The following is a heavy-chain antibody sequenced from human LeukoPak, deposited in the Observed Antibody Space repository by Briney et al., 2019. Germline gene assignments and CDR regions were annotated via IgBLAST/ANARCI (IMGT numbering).Heavy chain of an antibody. CDR1: GGSFSGYY. CDR2: INHSGST. D-gene: IGHD2-21*01. Sequence: SETLSLTCAVYGGSFSGYYWSWIRQPPGKGLEWIGEINHSGSTNYNPSLKSRVTISVDTSKNQFSLKLSSVTAADTAVYYCARGGHSRRYFDLWGRGTLVTVSS. CDR3: ARGGHSRRYFDL. V-gene: IGHV4-34*01. J-gene: IGHJ2*01.